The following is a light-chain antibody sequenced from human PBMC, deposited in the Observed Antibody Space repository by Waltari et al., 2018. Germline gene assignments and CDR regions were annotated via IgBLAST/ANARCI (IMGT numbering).Light chain of an antibody. V-gene: IGLV2-11*01. CDR2: DGS. Sequence: QSALTQPRSVSGSPGQPVTISCTGTSSDVGGYNYVSWYQQHPGKAPKLMIYDGSKRPSGVPDRFSGSKSGNTASLTISGLQAEDEADYYCCSYAGSYTYWVFGGGTKLTVL. CDR1: SSDVGGYNY. J-gene: IGLJ3*02. CDR3: CSYAGSYTYWV.